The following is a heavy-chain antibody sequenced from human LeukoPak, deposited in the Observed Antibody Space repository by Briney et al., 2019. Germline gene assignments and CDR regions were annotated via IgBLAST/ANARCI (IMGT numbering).Heavy chain of an antibody. J-gene: IGHJ3*02. V-gene: IGHV4-34*01. CDR2: INHSGSI. CDR1: GGSFSGYY. CDR3: ASLTGGDAFDI. Sequence: KTSETLSLTCAVYGGSFSGYYWSWIRQPPGKGLEWIGEINHSGSINYNPSLKSRVTISVDTSKNQFSLKLSSVTAADTAVYYCASLTGGDAFDIWAKGQWSPSLQ. D-gene: IGHD7-27*01.